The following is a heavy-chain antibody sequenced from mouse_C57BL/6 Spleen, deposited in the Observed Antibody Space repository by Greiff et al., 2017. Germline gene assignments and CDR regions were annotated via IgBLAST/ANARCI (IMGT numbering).Heavy chain of an antibody. CDR3: ARFTTVVARGMDY. D-gene: IGHD1-1*01. Sequence: VQLQQSGPELVKPGASVKIPCKASGYTFTDYNMDWVKQSHGKSLEWIGDINPNNGGTIYNQKFKGKATLTVDKSSSTAYMELRSLTSEDTAVYDCARFTTVVARGMDYWGQGTSVTVSS. CDR2: INPNNGGT. V-gene: IGHV1-18*01. CDR1: GYTFTDYN. J-gene: IGHJ4*01.